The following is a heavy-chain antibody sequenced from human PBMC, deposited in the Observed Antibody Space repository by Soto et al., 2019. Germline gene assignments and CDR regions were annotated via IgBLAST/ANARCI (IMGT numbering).Heavy chain of an antibody. Sequence: PGGSLRLSCAASGFTFSDHQMNWVRQAPGRGLEWVSVIYSSGTTYYGDSVKGRFTISRDNSKNTLYLQMNSLRTEDTAVYYCARVFRGVFDYWGQGTLVTVSS. D-gene: IGHD3-10*01. CDR1: GFTFSDHQ. V-gene: IGHV3-66*01. J-gene: IGHJ4*02. CDR2: IYSSGTT. CDR3: ARVFRGVFDY.